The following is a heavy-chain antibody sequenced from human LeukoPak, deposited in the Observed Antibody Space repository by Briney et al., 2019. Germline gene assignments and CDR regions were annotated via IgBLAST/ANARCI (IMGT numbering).Heavy chain of an antibody. Sequence: GASVKVSCKASGYTFTSYDINWVRQATGQGLEWMGWMNPNSGNTGYAQKFQGRVAMTRNTSISTAYMELSSLRSEDTAVYYCARGLTIFGVVTAYYYYYGMDVWGQGTTVTVSS. V-gene: IGHV1-8*01. D-gene: IGHD3-3*01. J-gene: IGHJ6*02. CDR1: GYTFTSYD. CDR3: ARGLTIFGVVTAYYYYYGMDV. CDR2: MNPNSGNT.